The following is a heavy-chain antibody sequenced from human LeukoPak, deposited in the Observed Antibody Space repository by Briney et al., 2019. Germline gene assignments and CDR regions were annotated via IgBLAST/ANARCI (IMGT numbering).Heavy chain of an antibody. CDR2: ISWDSGSI. CDR1: GFTFDDYA. V-gene: IGHV3-9*01. CDR3: AKDLSYDFWSGYLFDY. Sequence: PGGSLRLSCAASGFTFDDYAMHWVRQAPGKGLGWVSGISWDSGSIGYADSVKGRFTISRDNAKNSLYLQMNSLRAEDTALYYCAKDLSYDFWSGYLFDYWGQGTLVTVSS. D-gene: IGHD3-3*01. J-gene: IGHJ4*02.